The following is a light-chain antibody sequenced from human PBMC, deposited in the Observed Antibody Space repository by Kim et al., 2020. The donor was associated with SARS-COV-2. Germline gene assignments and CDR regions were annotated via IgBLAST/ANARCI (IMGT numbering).Light chain of an antibody. Sequence: EIVMTQSPATLSVSPGERVTISCRASQSVSNNLAWYQHKPGQPPRLLIYGASTRATGVPARFSGSGSGTEFTLTVSSLQSEDFAIYYCHQYIDLPPGETFGQGTKLEI. CDR2: GAS. CDR1: QSVSNN. V-gene: IGKV3-15*01. J-gene: IGKJ2*01. CDR3: HQYIDLPPGET.